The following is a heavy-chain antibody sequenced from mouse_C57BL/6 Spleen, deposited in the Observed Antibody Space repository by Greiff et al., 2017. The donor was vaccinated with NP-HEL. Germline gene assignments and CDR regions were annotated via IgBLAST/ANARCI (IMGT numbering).Heavy chain of an antibody. Sequence: VQLVESGPGLVAPSQSLSITCTVSGFSLTSYGVSWVRQPPGKGLEWLGVIWGDGSTNYHSALISRLSISKDHSKSQGFLKLNRLQTDYTATYYCAKLDSNSPSYYFDYWGHGTTLTVSS. CDR3: AKLDSNSPSYYFDY. CDR1: GFSLTSYG. J-gene: IGHJ2*01. CDR2: IWGDGST. D-gene: IGHD2-5*01. V-gene: IGHV2-3*01.